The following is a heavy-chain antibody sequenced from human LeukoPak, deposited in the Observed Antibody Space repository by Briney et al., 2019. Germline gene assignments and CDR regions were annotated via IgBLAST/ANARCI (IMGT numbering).Heavy chain of an antibody. J-gene: IGHJ4*02. Sequence: SGPTLVKPTQTLTLTCTFSGFSLSTSGVGVGWIRQPPGKALEWLALIYWDDDKRYRPSLKSWLTITKDTSKNQVVLTMTNMDPVDTATYYCAHSSRRESCHGARCYYFDYWGQGTLVTVSS. CDR2: IYWDDDK. D-gene: IGHD4/OR15-4a*01. CDR3: AHSSRRESCHGARCYYFDY. V-gene: IGHV2-5*02. CDR1: GFSLSTSGVG.